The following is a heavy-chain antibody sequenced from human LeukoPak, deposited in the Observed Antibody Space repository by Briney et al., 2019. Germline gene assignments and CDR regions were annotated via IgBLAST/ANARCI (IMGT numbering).Heavy chain of an antibody. CDR2: ISVTGATI. CDR3: ARDGDSYSSAVYYYYGMDV. V-gene: IGHV3-48*03. Sequence: PGGSLRLSCAASGFTFRTYEMNWVRQAPGKGLEWVSYISVTGATIYYADSVKGRFTISRDNAKNSLYLQMNSLRAEDTAVYYCARDGDSYSSAVYYYYGMDVWGQGTTVTVSS. J-gene: IGHJ6*02. D-gene: IGHD6-25*01. CDR1: GFTFRTYE.